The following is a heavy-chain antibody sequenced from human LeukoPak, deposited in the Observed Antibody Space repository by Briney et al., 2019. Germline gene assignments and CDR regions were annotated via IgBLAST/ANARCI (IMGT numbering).Heavy chain of an antibody. D-gene: IGHD6-13*01. CDR1: SDSISSYY. J-gene: IGHJ6*02. Sequence: SETLSLTCTVSSDSISSYYWSWIRQPPGKGLEWIGYIYYSGSTNYNPSLKSRVTISVDTSKNQFSLKLSSVTAADTAVYYCARRNSWYSFGGYGMDVWGQGTTVTVSS. V-gene: IGHV4-59*08. CDR2: IYYSGST. CDR3: ARRNSWYSFGGYGMDV.